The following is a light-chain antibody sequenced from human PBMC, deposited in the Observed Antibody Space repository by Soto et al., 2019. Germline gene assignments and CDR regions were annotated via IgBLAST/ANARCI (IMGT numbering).Light chain of an antibody. CDR2: KAS. V-gene: IGKV1-5*03. J-gene: IGKJ1*01. CDR3: QQYNSYPWT. Sequence: DIQMTQSPSTLSASVGDRVTITCRASQSISSWLAWYLQEPGKAPKLLIYKASSLESGVPSRFSGSGSGTEFTLTISSLQPDDFVTYYCQQYNSYPWTFGQGTKVEIK. CDR1: QSISSW.